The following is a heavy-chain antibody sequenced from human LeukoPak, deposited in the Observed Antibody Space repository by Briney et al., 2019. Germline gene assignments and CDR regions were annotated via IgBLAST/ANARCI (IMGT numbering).Heavy chain of an antibody. CDR3: ARSAVVFDYYDSSGYYYFDY. J-gene: IGHJ4*02. CDR1: GGTFSSYA. D-gene: IGHD3-22*01. CDR2: IIPIFGTA. Sequence: GASVKVSRKASGGTFSSYAISWVRQAPGQGLEWMGGIIPIFGTANYAQKFQGRVTITADESTSTAYMELSSLRSEDTAVYYCARSAVVFDYYDSSGYYYFDYWGQGTLVTVSS. V-gene: IGHV1-69*13.